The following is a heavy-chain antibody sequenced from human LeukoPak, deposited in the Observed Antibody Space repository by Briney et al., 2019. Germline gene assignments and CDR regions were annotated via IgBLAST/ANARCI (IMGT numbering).Heavy chain of an antibody. CDR2: ISAYNGNT. J-gene: IGHJ4*02. Sequence: ASVKVSCKASGYTFTSYGISWVRQAPGQGLEWMGWISAYNGNTNYAQKLQGRVTMTTDTSTSTAYMELRSLRSDDTAVYCCARLTAGVVVAAHHVVEAKLYHYFDYWGQGTLVTVSS. CDR1: GYTFTSYG. CDR3: ARLTAGVVVAAHHVVEAKLYHYFDY. D-gene: IGHD2-15*01. V-gene: IGHV1-18*01.